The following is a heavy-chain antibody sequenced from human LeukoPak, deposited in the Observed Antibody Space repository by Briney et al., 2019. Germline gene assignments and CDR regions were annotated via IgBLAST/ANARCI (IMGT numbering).Heavy chain of an antibody. V-gene: IGHV3-53*04. D-gene: IGHD6-13*01. CDR1: GFTFSSYA. J-gene: IGHJ6*02. CDR3: AASPKITAADFSV. CDR2: IYSGGTT. Sequence: GGSLRLSCAASGFTFSSYAMSWVRQAPGKGLEWVSVIYSGGTTYYADSVKGRFTISRHNSKNTLYLRMNSLRAEDTAVYYCAASPKITAADFSVWGQGTTVTVSS.